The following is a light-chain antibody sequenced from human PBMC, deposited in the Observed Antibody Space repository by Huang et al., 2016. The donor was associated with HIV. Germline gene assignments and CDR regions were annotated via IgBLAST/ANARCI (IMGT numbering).Light chain of an antibody. J-gene: IGKJ5*01. CDR1: HNVSSD. V-gene: IGKV3-11*01. CDR3: QQRRDWPRSIT. Sequence: EIVLTQSPATLSLSPGERATLSCRASHNVSSDLTWYQQKPGQAPRLLIYYASKRATGVPGRFSGSGSGTDFTLTISSLEPEDFAVYYCQQRRDWPRSITFGQGTRLEIK. CDR2: YAS.